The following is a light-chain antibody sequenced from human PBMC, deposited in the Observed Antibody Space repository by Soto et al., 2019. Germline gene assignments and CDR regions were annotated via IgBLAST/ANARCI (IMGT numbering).Light chain of an antibody. V-gene: IGKV1-33*01. CDR3: QQYENLPT. CDR1: QNINNY. CDR2: DAS. J-gene: IGKJ5*01. Sequence: SQVTQSPAALSPSVGVSVTVTCQASQNINNYLNCYQQKPGRAPKLLICDASNLEAGVPSRFRGSGSGTDFTFTISRLQPEDFATYYCQQYENLPTFGQGTRLEIK.